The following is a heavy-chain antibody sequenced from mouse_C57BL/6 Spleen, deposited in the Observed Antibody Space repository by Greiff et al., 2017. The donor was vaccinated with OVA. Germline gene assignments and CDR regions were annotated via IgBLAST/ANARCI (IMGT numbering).Heavy chain of an antibody. J-gene: IGHJ2*01. D-gene: IGHD2-4*01. CDR1: GYTFTDYN. CDR3: AKDDYGDFDY. V-gene: IGHV1-22*01. CDR2: INPNNGGT. Sequence: VQLQESGPELVKPGASVKMSCKASGYTFTDYNMHWVKQSHGKSLEWIGYINPNNGGTSYNQKFKGKATLTVNKSSSTAYMELRSLTSEDSAVYYCAKDDYGDFDYWGQGTTLTVSS.